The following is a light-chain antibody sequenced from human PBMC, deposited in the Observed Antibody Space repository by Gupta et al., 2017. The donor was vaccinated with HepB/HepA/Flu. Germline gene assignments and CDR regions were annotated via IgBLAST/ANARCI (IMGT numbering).Light chain of an antibody. V-gene: IGLV2-14*03. Sequence: SDLTQPASVSGSPGRSITISCTGTSSDVGGYNYVSWYQQHPGKAPKLMIYDVSNRPSGVSNRFSGSKSGNTASLTISGRQAEDEADYYCSSYTSSSAYVFGTGTKVTVL. CDR1: SSDVGGYNY. CDR3: SSYTSSSAYV. J-gene: IGLJ1*01. CDR2: DVS.